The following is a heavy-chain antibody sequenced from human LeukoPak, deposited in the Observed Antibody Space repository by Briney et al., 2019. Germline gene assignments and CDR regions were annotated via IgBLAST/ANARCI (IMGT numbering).Heavy chain of an antibody. CDR3: VRASGWFDP. CDR2: ISSGGGTT. Sequence: GGSLRLSCSASGFTFSNYAMHWVRQAPGKGLEYVSAISSGGGTTYYADSVKGRFTISRHTSKNTLYLQMTSLKPEDTALYYCVRASGWFDPWGQGTLVTVSS. J-gene: IGHJ5*02. V-gene: IGHV3-64D*06. CDR1: GFTFSNYA. D-gene: IGHD6-25*01.